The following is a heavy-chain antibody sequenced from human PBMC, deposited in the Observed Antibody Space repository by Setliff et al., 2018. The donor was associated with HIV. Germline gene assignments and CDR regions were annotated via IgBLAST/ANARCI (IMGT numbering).Heavy chain of an antibody. Sequence: GASVKVSCKASGYTFTKYAMSWVRQAPGQGLEWVGWFNTETRNPMYAQAFKGRLVFSLDTSVSTAYLQLSSLKAEDIAVYYCARDGYYYDSSGHLAYYFDYWGQGTLVTVSS. D-gene: IGHD3-22*01. V-gene: IGHV7-4-1*02. CDR2: FNTETRNP. J-gene: IGHJ4*02. CDR3: ARDGYYYDSSGHLAYYFDY. CDR1: GYTFTKYA.